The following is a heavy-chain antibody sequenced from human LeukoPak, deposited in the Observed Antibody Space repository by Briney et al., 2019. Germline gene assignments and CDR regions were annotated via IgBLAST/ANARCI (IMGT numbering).Heavy chain of an antibody. V-gene: IGHV1-69*04. Sequence: GASVKVSCKASGGTFSSYAISWVRQAPGRGLEWMGRIIPILGIANYAQKFQGRVTITADKSTNTAYMELSSLRSEDTVVYYCARGGDYYGSGDAFDIWGQGTMVTVSS. CDR1: GGTFSSYA. D-gene: IGHD3-10*01. CDR3: ARGGDYYGSGDAFDI. J-gene: IGHJ3*02. CDR2: IIPILGIA.